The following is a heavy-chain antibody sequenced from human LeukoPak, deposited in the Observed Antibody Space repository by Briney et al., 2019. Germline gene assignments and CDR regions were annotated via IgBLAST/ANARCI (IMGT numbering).Heavy chain of an antibody. J-gene: IGHJ4*02. CDR2: IYYSGST. CDR1: GGSISIGGYY. V-gene: IGHV4-61*08. CDR3: ARRGWGYFDY. D-gene: IGHD3-16*01. Sequence: SQTLSLTCTVFGGSISIGGYYWSWIRQHPGKGLEWIGYIYYSGSTNYNPSLKSRVTISVDTSKNQFSLKLSSVTAADTAVYYCARRGWGYFDYWGQGTLVTVSS.